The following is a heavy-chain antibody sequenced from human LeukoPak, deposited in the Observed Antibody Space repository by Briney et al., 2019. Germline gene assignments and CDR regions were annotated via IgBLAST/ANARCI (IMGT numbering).Heavy chain of an antibody. CDR1: GGTFSSHA. D-gene: IGHD2-8*01. Sequence: SVKVSCKASGGTFSSHAISWVRQAPGQGLEWMGGIIPIFGTANYAQKFQGRVTITTDESTSTAYMELSSLRSEDTAVYYCARGRLMSPGAFDIWGQGTMVTVSS. J-gene: IGHJ3*02. V-gene: IGHV1-69*05. CDR2: IIPIFGTA. CDR3: ARGRLMSPGAFDI.